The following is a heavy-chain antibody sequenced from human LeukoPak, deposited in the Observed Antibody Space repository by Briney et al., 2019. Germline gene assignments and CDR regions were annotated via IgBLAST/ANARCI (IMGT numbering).Heavy chain of an antibody. CDR1: GVSVSSNF. CDR3: AKMGGYCSGGSCYSWYFDY. V-gene: IGHV3-53*01. D-gene: IGHD2-15*01. CDR2: IFIDGST. Sequence: GGSLRLSCAASGVSVSSNFMTWGRQALGGGLEWVSVIFIDGSTYYADSVKGRFTISRDNSKNTLYLQMNNLRADDTAVYYCAKMGGYCSGGSCYSWYFDYWGQGTPVTVSS. J-gene: IGHJ4*02.